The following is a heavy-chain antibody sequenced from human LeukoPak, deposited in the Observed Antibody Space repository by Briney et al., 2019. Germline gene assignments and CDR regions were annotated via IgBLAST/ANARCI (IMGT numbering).Heavy chain of an antibody. J-gene: IGHJ5*02. Sequence: ASVKVSCKASGYTFTGYYMHWVRQAPGQGLDWMGWINPNSGGTNYAQKFQGRVTMTRDTSISTAYMELSRLRSDDTAVYYCARYYYGSGSYYNGLVPSGWFDPWGQGTLVTVSS. CDR3: ARYYYGSGSYYNGLVPSGWFDP. V-gene: IGHV1-2*02. D-gene: IGHD3-10*01. CDR2: INPNSGGT. CDR1: GYTFTGYY.